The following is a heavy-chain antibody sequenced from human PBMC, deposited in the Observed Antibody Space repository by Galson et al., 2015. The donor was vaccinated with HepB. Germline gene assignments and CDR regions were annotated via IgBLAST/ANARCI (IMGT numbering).Heavy chain of an antibody. CDR3: ARVVGGAVANFDY. CDR1: GYTFTGYY. Sequence: SVKASCKASGYTFTGYYMHWVRQAPGQGLEWMGWINPNSGGTNYAQKFQGRVTMTRDTSISTAYMELSRLRSDDTAVYYCARVVGGAVANFDYWGQGTLVTVSS. CDR2: INPNSGGT. D-gene: IGHD6-19*01. V-gene: IGHV1-2*02. J-gene: IGHJ4*02.